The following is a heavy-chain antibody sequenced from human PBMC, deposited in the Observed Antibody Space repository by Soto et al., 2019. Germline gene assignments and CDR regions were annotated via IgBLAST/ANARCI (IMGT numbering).Heavy chain of an antibody. D-gene: IGHD3-3*01. V-gene: IGHV3-7*01. J-gene: IGHJ4*02. CDR1: GFTFSSYW. CDR2: IKQDGSEK. CDR3: ASSDFWSGYYLFDY. Sequence: GGSLRLSCAASGFTFSSYWMSWVRQAPGKGLEWVANIKQDGSEKYCVDSVKGRFTISRDNAKNSLYLQMNSLRAEDTAVYYCASSDFWSGYYLFDYWGQGTLVTVSS.